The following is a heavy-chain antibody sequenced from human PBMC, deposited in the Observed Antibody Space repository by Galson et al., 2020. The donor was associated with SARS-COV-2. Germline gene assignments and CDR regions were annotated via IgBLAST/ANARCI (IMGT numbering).Heavy chain of an antibody. Sequence: SGPTLVKPTQTLTLTCTFSGFSLTTTGVGVGWIRQPPGKALEWLSLIYWDNDKRYSPSLRSRLAITKDTSKNQVVLTMTNMDPVDTATYYCAHYTEYYFHYWSQGTLVTVSS. J-gene: IGHJ4*02. V-gene: IGHV2-5*02. CDR2: IYWDNDK. CDR1: GFSLTTTGVG. CDR3: AHYTEYYFHY.